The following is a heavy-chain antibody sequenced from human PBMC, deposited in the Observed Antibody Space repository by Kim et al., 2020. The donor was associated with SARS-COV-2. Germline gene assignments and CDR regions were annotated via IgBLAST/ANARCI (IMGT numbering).Heavy chain of an antibody. Sequence: SETLSLTCAVYGGSFSGYYWSWILQPPGKGLEWIGEINHSGSTNYNPSLKSRVTISVDTSKNQFSLKLSSVTAADTAVYYCARGSPVLRAYYYDSSGYPLLRYWGQGTLVTVSS. CDR3: ARGSPVLRAYYYDSSGYPLLRY. J-gene: IGHJ4*02. V-gene: IGHV4-34*01. CDR2: INHSGST. CDR1: GGSFSGYY. D-gene: IGHD3-22*01.